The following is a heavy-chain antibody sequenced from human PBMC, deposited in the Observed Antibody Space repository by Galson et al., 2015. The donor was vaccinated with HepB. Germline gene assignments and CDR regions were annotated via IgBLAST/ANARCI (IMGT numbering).Heavy chain of an antibody. Sequence: SLRLSCAASGFTFSSYSMNWVRQAPGKGLEWVSYISSSSSTIYYADSVKGRFTISRDNAKNSLYLQMNSLRDEDTAVYYCARALWFGELGGMDVWGQGTTVTVSS. D-gene: IGHD3-10*01. CDR2: ISSSSSTI. CDR3: ARALWFGELGGMDV. V-gene: IGHV3-48*02. J-gene: IGHJ6*02. CDR1: GFTFSSYS.